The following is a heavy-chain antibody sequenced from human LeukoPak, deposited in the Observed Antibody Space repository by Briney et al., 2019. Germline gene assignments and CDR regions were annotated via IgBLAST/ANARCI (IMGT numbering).Heavy chain of an antibody. J-gene: IGHJ4*02. D-gene: IGHD6-13*01. CDR2: ISGSGGST. V-gene: IGHV3-23*01. Sequence: PGGSLRLSCAASGFTFSSYAMSWVRQAPGKGLEWVSSISGSGGSTYYADSVKGRFTISRDNAKNSLYLQMNSLRAEDTAVYYCARVIAAAGIDYWGQGTLVTVSS. CDR1: GFTFSSYA. CDR3: ARVIAAAGIDY.